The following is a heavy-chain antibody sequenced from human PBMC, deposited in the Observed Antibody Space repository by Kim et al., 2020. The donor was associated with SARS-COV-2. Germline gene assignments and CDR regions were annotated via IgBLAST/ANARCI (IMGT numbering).Heavy chain of an antibody. D-gene: IGHD6-19*01. J-gene: IGHJ6*01. CDR2: ISHDGSNK. CDR1: GFTFRSYS. CDR3: ATDVGQWVVACYCYGTVV. V-gene: IGHV3-30-3*01. Sequence: GGSLRLSCAASGFTFRSYSINWVRQAPGRGLEWVSVISHDGSNKYYADSVRGRFTISRDNAKDSLYLQMNSLRIDDTGVYYCATDVGQWVVACYCYGTVV.